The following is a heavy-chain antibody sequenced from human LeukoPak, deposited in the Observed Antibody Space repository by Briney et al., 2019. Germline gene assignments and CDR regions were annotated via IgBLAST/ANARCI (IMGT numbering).Heavy chain of an antibody. CDR1: GFTFSSYW. CDR2: IKQDGSEK. CDR3: ARGDTIFGLDDAFDI. D-gene: IGHD3-3*01. V-gene: IGHV3-7*01. J-gene: IGHJ3*02. Sequence: GGSLRLSCAASGFTFSSYWMSWVRQAPGKGLEWVANIKQDGSEKYYVDSVKGRFTISRDNAKNSLYLRMNSLRAEDTAVYYCARGDTIFGLDDAFDIWGQGTMVTVSS.